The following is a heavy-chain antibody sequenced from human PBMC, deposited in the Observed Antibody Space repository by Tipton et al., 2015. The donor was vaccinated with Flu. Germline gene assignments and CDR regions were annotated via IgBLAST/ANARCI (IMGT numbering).Heavy chain of an antibody. D-gene: IGHD6-19*01. J-gene: IGHJ4*02. V-gene: IGHV3-23*01. CDR3: AKVIPEKVAGLDY. CDR1: GFTFSIYA. Sequence: SLRLSCAASGFTFSIYAMSWVRQAPGKRLGWISAISGGGGGTYYADSVKGRFTISRDNSKNTLYLRMNSLRAEDTAIYYCAKVIPEKVAGLDYWGQGTLITVSS. CDR2: ISGGGGGT.